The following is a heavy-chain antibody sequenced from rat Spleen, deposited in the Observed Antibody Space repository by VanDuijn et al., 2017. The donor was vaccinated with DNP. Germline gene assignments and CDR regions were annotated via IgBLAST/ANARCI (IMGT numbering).Heavy chain of an antibody. CDR1: GFTFSDYY. CDR2: IRYDGTTT. J-gene: IGHJ2*01. V-gene: IGHV5-7*01. CDR3: ARPDY. Sequence: EVQLVESGGGLVQSGRSLKLFCAASGFTFSDYYMAWVRQAPTKGLEWVAYIRYDGTTTNYRDSVKGRFIISRDNAKSTLYLHMDSLRSEDTATYYCARPDYWGQGVMVTVSS.